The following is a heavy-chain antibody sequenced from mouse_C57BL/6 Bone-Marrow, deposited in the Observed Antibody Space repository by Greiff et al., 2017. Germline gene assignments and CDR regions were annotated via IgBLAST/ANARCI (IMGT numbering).Heavy chain of an antibody. CDR2: IDPETGGT. CDR1: GYTFTDYE. CDR3: TREDYDYAWFAY. J-gene: IGHJ3*01. V-gene: IGHV1-15*01. D-gene: IGHD2-4*01. Sequence: VQLQQSGAELVRPGASVTLSCKASGYTFTDYEMHWVKQTPVHGLEWIGAIDPETGGTAYNQKFKGKAILTADTSSSTAYMGLRSLTSEDSAVYYCTREDYDYAWFAYWGQGTLVTVSA.